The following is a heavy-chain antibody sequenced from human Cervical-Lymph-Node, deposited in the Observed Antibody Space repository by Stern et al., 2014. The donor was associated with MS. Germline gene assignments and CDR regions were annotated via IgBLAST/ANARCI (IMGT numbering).Heavy chain of an antibody. CDR1: RFSFSSFA. J-gene: IGHJ4*02. D-gene: IGHD5/OR15-5a*01. CDR2: ISYAGTNK. CDR3: AREAPSRVCFDY. Sequence: QLVQSGGGVVQPTRTLCLSCAASRFSFSSFAIHWIRQAPGTGLELVALISYAGTNKYYAESAKGRFSISRDKSKNTVYLQMNSLRDDDTAVYHCAREAPSRVCFDYWGQGTLLTVSS. V-gene: IGHV3-30*04.